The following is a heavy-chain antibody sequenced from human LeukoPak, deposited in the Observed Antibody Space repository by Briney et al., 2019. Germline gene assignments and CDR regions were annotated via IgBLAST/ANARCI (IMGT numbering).Heavy chain of an antibody. V-gene: IGHV3-23*01. J-gene: IGHJ4*02. D-gene: IGHD5-18*01. CDR2: ISGSDDRT. CDR3: AKRTGKGYGYPDY. CDR1: GFTFDNFA. Sequence: GGSLRLSCAASGFTFDNFAMSWVRQAPGKGLEWVSGISGSDDRTYYGDSVKGRFTISRDNANNTLYLQMNTLRAEDTAVYYCAKRTGKGYGYPDYWGQGTLVIVSS.